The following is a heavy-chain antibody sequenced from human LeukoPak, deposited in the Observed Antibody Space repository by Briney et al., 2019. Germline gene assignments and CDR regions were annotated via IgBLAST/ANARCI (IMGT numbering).Heavy chain of an antibody. D-gene: IGHD3-16*02. V-gene: IGHV4-39*07. J-gene: IGHJ5*02. CDR3: ARDRDYDYVWGSYRVNWFDP. CDR1: GGSISSSSFY. Sequence: SETLSLTCTVSGGSISSSSFYWGWIRQPPGKGLEWIGSIYYSGSTYYNPSLKSRVTISVDTSKNQFSLKLSSVTAADTAVYYCARDRDYDYVWGSYRVNWFDPWGQGTLVTVSS. CDR2: IYYSGST.